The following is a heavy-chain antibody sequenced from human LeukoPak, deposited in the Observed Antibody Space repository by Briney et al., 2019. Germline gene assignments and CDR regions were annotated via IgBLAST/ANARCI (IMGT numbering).Heavy chain of an antibody. CDR3: ARRGGYYYGSGSYRNWFDP. D-gene: IGHD3-10*01. Sequence: SETLSLTCDVYGGSFSGYYWSWIRQPPGKGLEWIGEINHSGSTNYNPSLKSRVTISVDTSKNQFSLKLSSVTAADTAVYYCARRGGYYYGSGSYRNWFDPWGQGTLVTVSS. V-gene: IGHV4-34*01. J-gene: IGHJ5*02. CDR1: GGSFSGYY. CDR2: INHSGST.